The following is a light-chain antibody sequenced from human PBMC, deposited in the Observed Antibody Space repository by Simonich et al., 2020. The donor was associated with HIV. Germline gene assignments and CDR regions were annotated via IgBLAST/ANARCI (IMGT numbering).Light chain of an antibody. CDR1: QSVLYSSNNKNY. J-gene: IGKJ1*01. CDR3: QQYYSTPRT. V-gene: IGKV4-1*01. Sequence: DIVMTQSPDSLAVSLGERATINCKSSQSVLYSSNNKNYLAWYQQKPGQPPKLLIYWASTRESGVPDRFIGSGSGPDFTLTISSLQAEDVAVYYCQQYYSTPRTFGQGTKVEIK. CDR2: WAS.